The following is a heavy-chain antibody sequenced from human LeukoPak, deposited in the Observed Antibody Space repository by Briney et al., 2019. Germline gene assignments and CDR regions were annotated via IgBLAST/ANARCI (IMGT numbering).Heavy chain of an antibody. CDR1: GFTFSSYG. D-gene: IGHD5-18*01. V-gene: IGHV3-30*02. Sequence: PGGSLRLSCAASGFTFSSYGMHWVRQAPGKGLEWVAFIRYDGSNKYYADSVKGRFTISRDNSKNTLYLQMNSLRAEDTAVYYCAKDPGIKVQLWSRAPGNYMDVWGKGTTVTVSS. CDR3: AKDPGIKVQLWSRAPGNYMDV. CDR2: IRYDGSNK. J-gene: IGHJ6*03.